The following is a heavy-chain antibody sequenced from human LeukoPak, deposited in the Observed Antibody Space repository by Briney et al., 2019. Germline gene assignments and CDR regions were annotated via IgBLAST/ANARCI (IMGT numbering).Heavy chain of an antibody. J-gene: IGHJ4*02. CDR3: ARDRFRVGATTLFY. V-gene: IGHV3-30*04. D-gene: IGHD1-26*01. CDR1: GFTFSSYA. Sequence: PGRSLRLSCAASGFTFSSYAMHWVRQAPGKGLEWVAVISYDGSNKYYADSVKGRFTISRDNSKNTLYLQMNSLRAEDTAVYYCARDRFRVGATTLFYWGQGTLVTVSS. CDR2: ISYDGSNK.